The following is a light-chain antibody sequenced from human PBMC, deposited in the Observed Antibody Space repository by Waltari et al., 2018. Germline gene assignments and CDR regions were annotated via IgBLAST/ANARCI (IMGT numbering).Light chain of an antibody. CDR2: GAS. CDR1: QSLTKRY. V-gene: IGKV3-20*01. Sequence: EVVLTQSPGTLSLSPGEKATLSCRASQSLTKRYLAWYQQKPGQAPRLLIYGASSRAAGIPDRFSDSGSGTDFTLTINRLEPDDFAVYYCQQYGSSILYTFGQGTKLEIK. CDR3: QQYGSSILYT. J-gene: IGKJ2*01.